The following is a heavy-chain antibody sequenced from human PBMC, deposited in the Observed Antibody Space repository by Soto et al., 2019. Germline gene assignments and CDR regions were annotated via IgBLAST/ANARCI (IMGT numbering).Heavy chain of an antibody. CDR3: ARRSQSSSWYADAFDI. D-gene: IGHD6-13*01. CDR2: INPSGGST. CDR1: GYTFTSYY. V-gene: IGHV1-46*03. Sequence: ASVKVSCKASGYTFTSYYMHWVRQAPGQGLEWMGIINPSGGSTSYAQKFQGRVTMTRDTSTSTVYMELSSLRSEDTAVYYCARRSQSSSWYADAFDIWGQGTMVTVSS. J-gene: IGHJ3*02.